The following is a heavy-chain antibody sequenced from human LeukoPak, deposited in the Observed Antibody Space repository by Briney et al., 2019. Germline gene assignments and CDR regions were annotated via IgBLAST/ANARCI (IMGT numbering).Heavy chain of an antibody. CDR3: ASYSSSHLFVFDY. CDR2: IYYSGST. J-gene: IGHJ4*02. D-gene: IGHD6-13*01. Sequence: PSETLSLTCTVSGGSISSSSYYWGWIRQPSGKGLEWIGSIYYSGSTYYNPSLKSRVTMSVDTSKNQFSLKLSSVTAADTAVYYCASYSSSHLFVFDYWGQGTLVTVSS. V-gene: IGHV4-39*01. CDR1: GGSISSSSYY.